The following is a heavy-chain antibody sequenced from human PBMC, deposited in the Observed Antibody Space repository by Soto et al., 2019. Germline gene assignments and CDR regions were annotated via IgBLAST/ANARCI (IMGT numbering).Heavy chain of an antibody. CDR1: EFTFSSSA. Sequence: EVQLLESGGGLVPPGGSLSLSCAASEFTFSSSAMSWVRQAPGKGLEWVSAISGSGGTSYYADSVKGRFTISRDNSKNTLYLQMNSLRAEDTAIYYCAKDDNTNYWGRKIDYSGQGTLVTVSS. D-gene: IGHD7-27*01. CDR3: AKDDNTNYWGRKIDY. J-gene: IGHJ4*02. V-gene: IGHV3-23*01. CDR2: ISGSGGTS.